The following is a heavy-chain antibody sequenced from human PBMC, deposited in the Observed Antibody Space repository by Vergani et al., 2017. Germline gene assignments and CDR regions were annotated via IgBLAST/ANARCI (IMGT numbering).Heavy chain of an antibody. Sequence: QVQLQESGPGLVKPSGTLSLTCAVSGGSISSSNWWSWVRQPPGKGLEWIGEIYHSGSTNYNPSLKSRVTISVDKSKNRFSLKLSSVTAADTAVYYCARLRGYYYDSSGLDYFDYWGQGTLVTVSS. D-gene: IGHD3-22*01. V-gene: IGHV4-4*02. CDR2: IYHSGST. J-gene: IGHJ4*02. CDR1: GGSISSSNW. CDR3: ARLRGYYYDSSGLDYFDY.